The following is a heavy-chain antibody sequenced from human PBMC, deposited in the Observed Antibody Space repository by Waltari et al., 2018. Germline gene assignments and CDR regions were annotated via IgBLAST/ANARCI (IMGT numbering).Heavy chain of an antibody. CDR1: GGSISNYY. Sequence: VQLQESGPGLVQPSETLSLTCTVSGGSISNYYWSWIRQSAGKGLEWIGRIYASGSTNYHPSLKSRVTMSVDTSKNQFSLKLSSVTAADTAVYYCARHNDDYYNYYMDVWGKGTTVTISS. V-gene: IGHV4-4*07. J-gene: IGHJ6*03. CDR2: IYASGST. CDR3: ARHNDDYYNYYMDV. D-gene: IGHD1-1*01.